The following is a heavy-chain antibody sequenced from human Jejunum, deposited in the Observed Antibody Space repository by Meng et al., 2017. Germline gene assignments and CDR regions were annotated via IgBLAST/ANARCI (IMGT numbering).Heavy chain of an antibody. CDR2: ITWNSGSI. D-gene: IGHD4-17*01. CDR1: GFTFDDKA. Sequence: SLKISCAPSGFTFDDKAMYWVRQAPGKGLEWVSGITWNSGSIGYAESVKGRFTISRDNAKNSLNLQMNNLRPEDMALHYCVKGKSSDYHDAFDMWGQGTMVTVSS. V-gene: IGHV3-9*03. CDR3: VKGKSSDYHDAFDM. J-gene: IGHJ3*02.